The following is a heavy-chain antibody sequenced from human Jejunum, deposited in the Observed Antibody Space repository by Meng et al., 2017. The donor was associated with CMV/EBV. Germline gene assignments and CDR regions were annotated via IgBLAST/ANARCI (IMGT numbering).Heavy chain of an antibody. CDR3: ALFTRSWFDP. CDR1: GFSLSTSEVG. Sequence: TLKGAGPHLVKPPQTLTLTGTVSGFSLSTSEVGVGWIRQPPGKALEWLAVIYWDDDKRYSPSLKSRLTITKDTSKNQVVLTLTNMDPVDTATYYCALFTRSWFDPWGQGTLVTVSS. V-gene: IGHV2-5*02. D-gene: IGHD2-2*01. CDR2: IYWDDDK. J-gene: IGHJ5*02.